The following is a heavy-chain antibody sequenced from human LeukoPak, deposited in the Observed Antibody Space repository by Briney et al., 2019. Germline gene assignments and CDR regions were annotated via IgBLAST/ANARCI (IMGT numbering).Heavy chain of an antibody. CDR1: GYNFTNYG. CDR2: ISVDNGNT. D-gene: IGHD6-19*01. J-gene: IGHJ5*02. Sequence: ASVKVSCKASGYNFTNYGISWVRQAPGQGLEWMGWISVDNGNTNYPQKFQGRVTMTTDTSTSTIYLEVRSLRSDDTAIYYCASLTAVSGWFDPWGQGTLVTVSS. V-gene: IGHV1-18*01. CDR3: ASLTAVSGWFDP.